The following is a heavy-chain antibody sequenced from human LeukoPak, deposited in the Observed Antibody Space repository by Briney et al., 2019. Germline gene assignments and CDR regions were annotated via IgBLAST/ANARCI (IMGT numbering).Heavy chain of an antibody. CDR3: ARERYGHFDY. CDR2: ISYDGSNK. V-gene: IGHV3-30*04. J-gene: IGHJ4*02. CDR1: GFTFSSYA. Sequence: PGRSLRLSCAASGFTFSSYAMHWVRQAPGKGLEWVAVISYDGSNKYYADSVKGRFTISRDNSKNTLYLQMNGLRAEDTAVYYCARERYGHFDYWGQGTLVTVSS. D-gene: IGHD4-17*01.